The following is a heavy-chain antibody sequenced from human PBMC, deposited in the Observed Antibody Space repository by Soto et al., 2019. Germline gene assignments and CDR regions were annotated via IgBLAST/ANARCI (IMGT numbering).Heavy chain of an antibody. D-gene: IGHD2-2*01. CDR1: GFTFGDYA. J-gene: IGHJ4*02. V-gene: IGHV3-49*04. Sequence: HPGGSLRLSCTASGFTFGDYAMSWVRQAPGKGLEWVGFIRSKAYGGTTEYAASVKGRFTISRDDSKSIAYLQMNSLKTEDTAVYYCTRGSHIVVVPAATSFDYWGQGTLVTVSS. CDR2: IRSKAYGGTT. CDR3: TRGSHIVVVPAATSFDY.